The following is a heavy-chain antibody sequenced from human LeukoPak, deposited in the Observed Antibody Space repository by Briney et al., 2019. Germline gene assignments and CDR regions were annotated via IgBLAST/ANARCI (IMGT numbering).Heavy chain of an antibody. V-gene: IGHV4-4*07. D-gene: IGHD4-11*01. CDR1: GASISNYY. J-gene: IGHJ4*02. CDR3: GIGPNDYNNPRRYFAY. CDR2: IYTSGST. Sequence: PSETLSLTCTVSGASISNYYCSWIRQPAGKGLEWIGRIYTSGSTNYNPSLQSRVTMSVDTSKNQFSLKLSSVTATDTAVYYCGIGPNDYNNPRRYFAYWGQGTLVTVSS.